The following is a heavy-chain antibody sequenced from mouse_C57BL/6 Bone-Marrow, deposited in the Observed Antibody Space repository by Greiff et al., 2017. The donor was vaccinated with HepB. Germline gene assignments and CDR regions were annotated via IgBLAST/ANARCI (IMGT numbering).Heavy chain of an antibody. V-gene: IGHV1-75*01. D-gene: IGHD1-1*01. Sequence: VKLMESGPELVKPGASVKISCKASGYTFTDYYINWVKQRPGQGLEWIGWIFPGSGSTYYNEKFKGKATLTVDKSSSTAYMLLSSLTSEDSAVYFCARRRLITTVVARYYFDYWGQGTTLTVSS. CDR3: ARRRLITTVVARYYFDY. CDR1: GYTFTDYY. J-gene: IGHJ2*01. CDR2: IFPGSGST.